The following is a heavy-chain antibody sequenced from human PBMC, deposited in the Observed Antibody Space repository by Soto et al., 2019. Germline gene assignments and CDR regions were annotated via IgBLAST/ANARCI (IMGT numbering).Heavy chain of an antibody. V-gene: IGHV3-23*01. Sequence: GGSLRLSCAASGFTFSSYAMSWVRQAPGKGLEWVSAISGSGGSTYYADSVKGRFTISSDNSKNTLYLQMNSLRAEDTAVYYCAKDWLAAAGTIDGDYWGQGTLVTVSS. J-gene: IGHJ4*02. D-gene: IGHD6-13*01. CDR3: AKDWLAAAGTIDGDY. CDR2: ISGSGGST. CDR1: GFTFSSYA.